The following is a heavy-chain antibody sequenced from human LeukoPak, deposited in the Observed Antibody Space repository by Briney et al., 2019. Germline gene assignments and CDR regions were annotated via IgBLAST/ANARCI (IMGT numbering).Heavy chain of an antibody. Sequence: GGSLRLSCAASGFTVSTNYMSWVRQAPGKGLEWLSDISSSSTDTNYADSVKGRFTISRDNAKNSLFLQLNSLRAEDTAVYYCARKTYYYDSGSYSKSYYFDYWGQGTLVTVSS. CDR3: ARKTYYYDSGSYSKSYYFDY. D-gene: IGHD3-10*01. CDR1: GFTVSTNY. J-gene: IGHJ4*02. CDR2: ISSSSTDT. V-gene: IGHV3-11*06.